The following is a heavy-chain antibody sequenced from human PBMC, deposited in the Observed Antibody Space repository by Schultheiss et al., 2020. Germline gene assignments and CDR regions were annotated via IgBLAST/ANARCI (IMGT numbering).Heavy chain of an antibody. V-gene: IGHV4-34*01. Sequence: SETLSLTCAVYGGSFSGYYWSWIRQPPGKGLEWIGEINHSGSTYYNPSLKSRVTISVDTSKNQFSLKLSSVTAADTAVYYCATVQTPNSSAWYGYFDLWGRGTLVTVSA. CDR2: INHSGST. CDR3: ATVQTPNSSAWYGYFDL. CDR1: GGSFSGYY. D-gene: IGHD3-22*01. J-gene: IGHJ2*01.